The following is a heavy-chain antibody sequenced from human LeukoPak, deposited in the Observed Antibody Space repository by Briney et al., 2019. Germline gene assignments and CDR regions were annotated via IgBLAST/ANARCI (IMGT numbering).Heavy chain of an antibody. CDR2: ISGRGDST. V-gene: IGHV3-23*01. J-gene: IGHJ4*02. D-gene: IGHD6-13*01. CDR1: GFTFSSYA. Sequence: GGSLRLSCAGYGFTFSSYAMRRVRPAPGKGLEWVSTISGRGDSTYYADSVKGRFTISRDNSKNTLYLQMNSLRLEDTAGYYCAKGAGYSSNWNFDYWGQGTLVTVSS. CDR3: AKGAGYSSNWNFDY.